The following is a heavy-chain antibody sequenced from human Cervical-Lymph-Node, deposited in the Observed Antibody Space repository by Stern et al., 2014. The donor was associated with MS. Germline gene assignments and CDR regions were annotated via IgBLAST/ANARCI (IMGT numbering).Heavy chain of an antibody. CDR1: GYTFTGYY. CDR2: INPESGGT. V-gene: IGHV1-2*06. CDR3: ARLWAFGVAYGMDV. Sequence: QVQLVQSGAEVTEPGASVQVSCKASGYTFTGYYIHWVRQAPGQGLEWMGRINPESGGTDYVEKFQGRVTMTRDTSISTAYMELRRLRSDDTAVYYCARLWAFGVAYGMDVWGQGTTVTVSS. J-gene: IGHJ6*02. D-gene: IGHD3-3*01.